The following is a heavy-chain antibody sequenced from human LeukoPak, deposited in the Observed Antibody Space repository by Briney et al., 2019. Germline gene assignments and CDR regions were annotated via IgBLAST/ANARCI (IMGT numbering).Heavy chain of an antibody. Sequence: GGSLRLPCAASGFTFSSYGMHWVRQAPAKGLDWVAVISYDGSNKYYADSVKGRFTISRDNSKNTLYLQMNSLRAEDTAVYCCAKESIAVAGFDYWGQGTLVTVSS. CDR3: AKESIAVAGFDY. CDR1: GFTFSSYG. D-gene: IGHD6-19*01. V-gene: IGHV3-30*18. CDR2: ISYDGSNK. J-gene: IGHJ4*02.